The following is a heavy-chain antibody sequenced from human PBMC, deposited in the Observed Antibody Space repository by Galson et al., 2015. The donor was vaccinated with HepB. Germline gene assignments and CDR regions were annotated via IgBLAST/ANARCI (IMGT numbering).Heavy chain of an antibody. Sequence: SLRLSCAASGFTFRSFAMHWVRQAPGKGPEFVSGIGISESSTHYTDSVKGRFSISRDNTKNTLYLQMGSLRLEDTAVYYCVRWTSQHSGYDEWGQGTQVTVSS. CDR2: IGISESST. D-gene: IGHD5-12*01. CDR1: GFTFRSFA. J-gene: IGHJ4*02. CDR3: VRWTSQHSGYDE. V-gene: IGHV3-64D*06.